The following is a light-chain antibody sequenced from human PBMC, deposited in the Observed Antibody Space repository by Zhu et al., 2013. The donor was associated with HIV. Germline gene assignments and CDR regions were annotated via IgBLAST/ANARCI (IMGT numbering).Light chain of an antibody. Sequence: EIVMTQSPGTLSVSPGERATLSCRASQSVSSNLAWYQQKPGQAPKLLIYGASTRATGIPARFSGSGSGTEFTLTISSLQSEDFALYYCQQYNNWPIAFGQGTRLDIK. CDR3: QQYNNWPIA. V-gene: IGKV3-15*01. J-gene: IGKJ5*01. CDR1: QSVSSN. CDR2: GAS.